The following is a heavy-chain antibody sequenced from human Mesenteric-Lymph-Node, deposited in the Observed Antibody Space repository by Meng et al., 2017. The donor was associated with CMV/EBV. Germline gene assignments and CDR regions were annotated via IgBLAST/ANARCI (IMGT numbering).Heavy chain of an antibody. D-gene: IGHD2-15*01. CDR1: GFTFNNYA. J-gene: IGHJ4*01. V-gene: IGHV3-30*04. CDR2: ISYDGSNK. CDR3: ARVWDVGGTYPGVFDH. Sequence: SGFTFNNYALHWVRQAPGKGLEWVAVISYDGSNKYYGDSVKGRFTISRDKSKNTLYLQMNSLRPEDTAVYYCARVWDVGGTYPGVFDHWGRGTLVTVSS.